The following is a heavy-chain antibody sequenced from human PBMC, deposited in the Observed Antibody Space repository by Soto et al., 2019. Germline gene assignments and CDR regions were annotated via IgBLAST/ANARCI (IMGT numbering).Heavy chain of an antibody. V-gene: IGHV3-30*18. CDR1: GFTFSYYS. Sequence: LRLSCAASGFTFSYYSMHWVRQAPGKGLEWVAVISYDGSNKYYADSVKGRFIISRDNSKNRLYLQMNSLRAEDTAVYYCAKGPPLDYWGQGTLVTVSS. J-gene: IGHJ4*02. CDR3: AKGPPLDY. CDR2: ISYDGSNK.